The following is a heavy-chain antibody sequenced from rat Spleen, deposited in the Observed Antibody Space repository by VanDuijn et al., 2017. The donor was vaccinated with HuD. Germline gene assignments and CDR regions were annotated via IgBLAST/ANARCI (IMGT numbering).Heavy chain of an antibody. CDR2: ISTTGGST. J-gene: IGHJ2*01. V-gene: IGHV5-25*01. CDR3: TKMPPMGDYFDC. Sequence: EVELVESGGGLVQPGRSMKLSCVASGLTFSNSGMAWVRQAPTKGLEWVASISTTGGSTYYRDSVKGRFIISRDNAKSTLYLQMDSLRSEDTATYYCTKMPPMGDYFDCWGQGVMVTVSS. D-gene: IGHD1-7*01. CDR1: GLTFSNSG.